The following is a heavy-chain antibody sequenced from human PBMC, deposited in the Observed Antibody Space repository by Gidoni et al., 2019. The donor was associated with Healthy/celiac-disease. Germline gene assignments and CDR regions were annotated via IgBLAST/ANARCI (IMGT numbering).Heavy chain of an antibody. J-gene: IGHJ3*02. CDR2: IYYSGST. CDR3: ARVVSGSYLREVGAFDI. CDR1: GGSISSGGYY. D-gene: IGHD1-26*01. V-gene: IGHV4-31*03. Sequence: QVQLQESGPGLVKPSQTLSLTCTVSGGSISSGGYYWSWIRQHPGKGLEWIGYIYYSGSTYYNPSLKSRVTISVDTSKNQFSLKLSSVTAADTAVYYCARVVSGSYLREVGAFDIWGQGTMVTVSS.